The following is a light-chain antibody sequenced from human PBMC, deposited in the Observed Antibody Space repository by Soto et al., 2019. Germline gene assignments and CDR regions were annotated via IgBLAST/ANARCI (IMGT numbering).Light chain of an antibody. V-gene: IGKV1-27*01. Sequence: DIQMTQSPSSLSASVGDRVTITCRASQCISNDLAWYQQKPGKVPKLLIYAASTLQSGVPSRFSGSGYGKDFALTIRSLQHEDVATYDCQKYNRAPRPFGQGIQVEIK. CDR1: QCISND. J-gene: IGKJ1*01. CDR2: AAS. CDR3: QKYNRAPRP.